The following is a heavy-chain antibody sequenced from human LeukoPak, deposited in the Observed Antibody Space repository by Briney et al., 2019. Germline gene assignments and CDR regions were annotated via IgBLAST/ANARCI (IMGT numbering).Heavy chain of an antibody. CDR1: GGTFSSYA. D-gene: IGHD3-22*01. V-gene: IGHV1-69*04. J-gene: IGHJ4*02. CDR3: ARDALDSSGYCSHFEDY. Sequence: GASVKVSCEASGGTFSSYAISWVRQAPGQGLEWMGRIIPILGIANYAQKFQGRVTITADKSTSTAYMELSSLRSEDTAVYYCARDALDSSGYCSHFEDYWGQGTLVTVSS. CDR2: IIPILGIA.